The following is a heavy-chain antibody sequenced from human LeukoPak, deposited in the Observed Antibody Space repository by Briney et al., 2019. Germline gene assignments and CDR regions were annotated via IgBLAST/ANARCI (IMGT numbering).Heavy chain of an antibody. D-gene: IGHD4-17*01. CDR1: GYTLTELS. V-gene: IGHV1-24*01. CDR3: ATEFSYGDYTFDY. Sequence: ASVTVSCKVSGYTLTELSMHWVRQAPGKGLGWVGGFDPEDGETIYAQKFQGRVTMTGDTSTDTAYMELSSLRSEDTAVYYCATEFSYGDYTFDYWGQGTLVTVSS. J-gene: IGHJ4*02. CDR2: FDPEDGET.